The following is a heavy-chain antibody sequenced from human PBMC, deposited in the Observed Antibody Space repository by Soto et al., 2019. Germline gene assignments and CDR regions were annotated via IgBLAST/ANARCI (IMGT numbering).Heavy chain of an antibody. J-gene: IGHJ4*02. CDR3: ARDHGYYDSSGYFVDY. Sequence: HPGGSLRLSCAASGFTFSSYAMHWVRQAPGKGLEWVAVISYDGSNKYYADSVKGRFTISRDNSKNTLYLQMNSLRAEDTAVYYCARDHGYYDSSGYFVDYWGQGTLVTVSS. CDR2: ISYDGSNK. V-gene: IGHV3-30-3*01. CDR1: GFTFSSYA. D-gene: IGHD3-22*01.